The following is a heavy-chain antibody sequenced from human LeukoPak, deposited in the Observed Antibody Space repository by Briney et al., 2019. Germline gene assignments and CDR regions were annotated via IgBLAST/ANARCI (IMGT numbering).Heavy chain of an antibody. J-gene: IGHJ4*02. CDR2: IRTDVSEK. CDR3: LRDYVWGTYDPDY. CDR1: GLTFSAYW. D-gene: IGHD3-16*01. V-gene: IGHV3-7*04. Sequence: GGSLRLSCAASGLTFSAYWMSLFRQIPGNGREGLGDIRTDVSEKYYLDSVRGRVTISRDNAKNSLFLQTNSLSGEDTAVYYCLRDYVWGTYDPDYWGQGTLVTVPS.